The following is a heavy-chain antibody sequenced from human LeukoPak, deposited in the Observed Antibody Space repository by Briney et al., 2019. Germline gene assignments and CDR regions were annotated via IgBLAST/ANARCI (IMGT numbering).Heavy chain of an antibody. J-gene: IGHJ4*02. CDR2: INPSGGST. CDR1: GYTFTSYY. CDR3: ARARDEWEPSYFDY. V-gene: IGHV1-46*01. Sequence: GASGKVSCKASGYTFTSYYMHWVRQAPGQGLEGMGIINPSGGSTSYAQKFQGRVTMTRDTSTSTVYMELSSLRPEATAVYYWARARDEWEPSYFDYWGQGTLVTVSS. D-gene: IGHD1-26*01.